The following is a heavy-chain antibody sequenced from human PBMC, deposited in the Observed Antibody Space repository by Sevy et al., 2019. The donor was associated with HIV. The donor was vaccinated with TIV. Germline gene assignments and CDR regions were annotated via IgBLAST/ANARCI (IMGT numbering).Heavy chain of an antibody. D-gene: IGHD2-8*01. V-gene: IGHV3-23*01. CDR3: EREGCTKPHDY. J-gene: IGHJ4*02. CDR1: GFTFSKYS. CDR2: LSFGCGEI. Sequence: GGSLRLSCAASGFTFSKYSMSWVRQPPGKGLEWVSTLSFGCGEINYADSVKGRFTISRDNSKGSVYLQMNNLRPEDTAVYDCEREGCTKPHDYWGQGTLVTVSS.